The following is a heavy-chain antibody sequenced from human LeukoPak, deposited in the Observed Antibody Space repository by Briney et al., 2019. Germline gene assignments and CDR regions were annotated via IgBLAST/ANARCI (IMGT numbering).Heavy chain of an antibody. CDR1: GGPISSYY. CDR3: ARQRIEYYYDTRGSSLFDY. J-gene: IGHJ4*02. V-gene: IGHV4-59*08. CDR2: IFDSGDT. D-gene: IGHD3-22*01. Sequence: PSETLSPTCTVSGGPISSYYWSWIRQPPGKGLEWIGYIFDSGDTNYNPSLRSRVSISLDTSQNQFSLRLTSVTAADTAVYYCARQRIEYYYDTRGSSLFDYWGQGTLVTVSS.